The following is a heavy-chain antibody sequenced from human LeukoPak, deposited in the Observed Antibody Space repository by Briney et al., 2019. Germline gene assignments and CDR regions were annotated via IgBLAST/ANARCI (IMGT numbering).Heavy chain of an antibody. V-gene: IGHV1-46*01. CDR3: ATDNSNNWEQVSGWWFDP. Sequence: ASVKVSCKGSEYTFRNHYMHWVRQAPGQGLEWMGIISPSGTRTTYAQKFQGRVIITRDQSADSVFMELSNLESNDTAVYFCATDNSNNWEQVSGWWFDPWGQGTLVTVSS. CDR1: EYTFRNHY. D-gene: IGHD1/OR15-1a*01. J-gene: IGHJ5*02. CDR2: ISPSGTRT.